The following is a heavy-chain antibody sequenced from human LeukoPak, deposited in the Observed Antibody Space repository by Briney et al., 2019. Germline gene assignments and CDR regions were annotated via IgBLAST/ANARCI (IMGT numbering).Heavy chain of an antibody. CDR1: GFTLSRYW. Sequence: GGCLRLSCAASGFTLSRYWISWVRQAPGKGLEWVANIKQDGSEKYYVDSVKGRFTISRDNAKNSLYLQMNSQRAEDTAVYYCARDRRRIAASGTEVEDAFDIWGQGTMVTVSS. D-gene: IGHD6-13*01. V-gene: IGHV3-7*01. CDR3: ARDRRRIAASGTEVEDAFDI. J-gene: IGHJ3*02. CDR2: IKQDGSEK.